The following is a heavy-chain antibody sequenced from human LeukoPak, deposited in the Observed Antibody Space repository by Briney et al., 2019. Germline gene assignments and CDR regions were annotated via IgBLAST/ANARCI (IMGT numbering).Heavy chain of an antibody. CDR2: INPSGGST. CDR1: GYTFTSYY. D-gene: IGHD1-14*01. V-gene: IGHV1-46*01. J-gene: IGHJ4*02. Sequence: ASVKVSCKASGYTFTSYYMHWVRQAPGQGLEWMGTINPSGGSTTYAQRFQDRVTMTRDTSTSTVYMELSSLRSEDTAVYYCARGVGGIPLSYWGQGTLVTVSS. CDR3: ARGVGGIPLSY.